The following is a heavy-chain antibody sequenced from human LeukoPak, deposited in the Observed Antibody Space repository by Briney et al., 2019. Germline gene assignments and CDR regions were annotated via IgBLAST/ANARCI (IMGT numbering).Heavy chain of an antibody. CDR1: GFSFSNYW. V-gene: IGHV4-59*01. CDR3: ARASGGDGSGSL. J-gene: IGHJ4*02. D-gene: IGHD3-10*01. Sequence: PGGSLRLSCAASGFSFSNYWMHWVRQPPGKGLEWIGNIFYSGSTYYSPSLKSRVTISLDTSKNQFSLNLSSVTAADTAMYYCARASGGDGSGSLWGQGTLVTVSS. CDR2: IFYSGST.